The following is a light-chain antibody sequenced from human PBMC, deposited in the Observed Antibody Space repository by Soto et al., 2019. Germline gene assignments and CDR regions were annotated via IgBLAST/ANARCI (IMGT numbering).Light chain of an antibody. V-gene: IGKV1-9*01. CDR2: AAS. CDR3: QQLNSYPIFT. CDR1: QGISSY. J-gene: IGKJ3*01. Sequence: DIPLTQSPSFLSASVGDRVTITCRASQGISSYLAWYQQKPGKAPKLLIYAASTLQSGVPSRFSGSGSGTEFTLPISSLQPEDFATYYRQQLNSYPIFTFGPGTKVDIK.